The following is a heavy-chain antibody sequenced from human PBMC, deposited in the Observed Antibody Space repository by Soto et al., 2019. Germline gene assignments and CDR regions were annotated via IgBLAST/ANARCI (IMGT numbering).Heavy chain of an antibody. D-gene: IGHD5-18*01. CDR3: AKERGYSYGPGFDY. Sequence: GGSLRLSCAASGFTFSSYGMHWVRQAPGKGLEWVAVISYDGSNKYYADSVKGRFAISRDNSKNTLYLQMNSLRAEDTAVYYCAKERGYSYGPGFDYWGQGTLVTVSS. CDR2: ISYDGSNK. CDR1: GFTFSSYG. J-gene: IGHJ4*02. V-gene: IGHV3-30*18.